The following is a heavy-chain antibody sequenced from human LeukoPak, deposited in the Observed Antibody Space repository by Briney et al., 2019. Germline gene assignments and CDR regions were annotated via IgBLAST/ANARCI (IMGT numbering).Heavy chain of an antibody. V-gene: IGHV4-34*01. CDR1: GGSFSGYY. D-gene: IGHD6-13*01. J-gene: IGHJ5*02. CDR2: INHSGST. CDR3: ARGRGYSSSWYWFDP. Sequence: SETLSLTCAVYGGSFSGYYWSWIRQPPGKGPEWIGEINHSGSTNYNPSLKSRVTISVDTSKNQFSLKLSSVTAADTAVYYCARGRGYSSSWYWFDPWGQGTLVTVSS.